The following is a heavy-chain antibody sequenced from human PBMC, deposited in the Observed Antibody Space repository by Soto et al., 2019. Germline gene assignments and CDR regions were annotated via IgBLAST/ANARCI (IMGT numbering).Heavy chain of an antibody. J-gene: IGHJ6*02. Sequence: SETLSLTCAAYGGSVSGYYWGWIRQPPGKGLEWIGEINHSGSTNYNPSLKSRVTISVDTSKNQFSLKLSSVTAADTAVYYCARGLFPRYSSSWNYYYYYGMDVWGQGTTVTVSS. V-gene: IGHV4-34*01. CDR1: GGSVSGYY. D-gene: IGHD6-13*01. CDR3: ARGLFPRYSSSWNYYYYYGMDV. CDR2: INHSGST.